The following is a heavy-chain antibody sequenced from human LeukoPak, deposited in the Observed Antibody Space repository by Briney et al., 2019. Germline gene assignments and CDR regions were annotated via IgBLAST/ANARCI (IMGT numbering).Heavy chain of an antibody. V-gene: IGHV1-8*01. CDR2: MNPNSGNT. D-gene: IGHD3-3*01. Sequence: ASVKVSCKASGYTFTSYDINWVRQATGQGLEWMGWMNPNSGNTGYAQKFQGRVTMTRNTSISTAYMELSSLRSEDTAVYYCARGGAHCDFWSGYYPPNYYYYYMDVWGKGTTVTVSS. J-gene: IGHJ6*03. CDR3: ARGGAHCDFWSGYYPPNYYYYYMDV. CDR1: GYTFTSYD.